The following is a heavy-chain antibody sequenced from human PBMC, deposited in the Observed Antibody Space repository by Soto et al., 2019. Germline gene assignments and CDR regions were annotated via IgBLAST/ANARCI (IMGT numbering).Heavy chain of an antibody. D-gene: IGHD2-21*01. CDR3: AKLAHSSGTFDY. CDR2: ISYDGSYI. CDR1: GFIFSSYG. J-gene: IGHJ4*02. Sequence: ESGGGVVQPARSLRLSCAASGFIFSSYGMHWVRQAPGKGLEWVAVISYDGSYIYYADSVKGRFTISRDNSESTLYLQMNSLRAEDTAVYYCAKLAHSSGTFDYWGRGALVTVSS. V-gene: IGHV3-30*18.